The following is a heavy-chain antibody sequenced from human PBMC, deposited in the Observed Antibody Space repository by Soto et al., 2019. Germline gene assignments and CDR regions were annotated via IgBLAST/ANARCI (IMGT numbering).Heavy chain of an antibody. V-gene: IGHV1-69*02. CDR2: IIPIAAIA. D-gene: IGHD3-10*01. CDR3: ARGSTIVRGAPSWFDP. Sequence: QVQLVQSGAEVKKPGSSVKVSCKASGGTFSRYTINWVRQAPGQGLEWMGRIIPIAAIANYTQKFQGRVTITVNXXSXSAYMELSSLRSADTAVYYCARGSTIVRGAPSWFDPWGQGTLVTVSS. CDR1: GGTFSRYT. J-gene: IGHJ5*02.